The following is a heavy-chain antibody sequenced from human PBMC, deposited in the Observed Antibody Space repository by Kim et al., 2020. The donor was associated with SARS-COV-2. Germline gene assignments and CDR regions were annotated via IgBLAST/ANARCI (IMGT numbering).Heavy chain of an antibody. D-gene: IGHD4-17*01. V-gene: IGHV3-23*01. Sequence: GGSLRLSCAASGFTFSNYVMTWVRQAPGKGLEWVSCVITSGAVYTADSVKGRFTISRDNSKNTVYLQMNSLRAEDTAVYYCVKANFGDYAWFDPWGQGTLVTVSS. CDR1: GFTFSNYV. J-gene: IGHJ5*02. CDR2: VITSGAV. CDR3: VKANFGDYAWFDP.